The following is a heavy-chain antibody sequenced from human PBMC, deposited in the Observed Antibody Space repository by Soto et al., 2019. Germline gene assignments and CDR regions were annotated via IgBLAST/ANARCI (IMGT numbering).Heavy chain of an antibody. Sequence: PGGSLRLSCAASGFTVSSNYMRWVRQAPGKGLEWVSVIYSGGSTYYADSVKGRFTISRDNSKNTLYLQMNSVRAEDTAVHYCARDGGCSFPNYYHGMDVWGKGSTVTVSS. CDR3: ARDGGCSFPNYYHGMDV. V-gene: IGHV3-53*01. CDR2: IYSGGST. CDR1: GFTVSSNY. D-gene: IGHD2-15*01. J-gene: IGHJ6*04.